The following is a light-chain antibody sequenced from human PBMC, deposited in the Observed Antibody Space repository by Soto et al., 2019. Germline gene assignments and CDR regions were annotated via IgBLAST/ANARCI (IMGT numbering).Light chain of an antibody. CDR2: GAS. J-gene: IGKJ2*01. CDR1: QRVSSSY. V-gene: IGKV3-20*01. Sequence: EIVLTQSPGTLSLSPGERATLSCRASQRVSSSYLAWYQQKPGQAPRPLIYGASSRATGLPDRFSGSGSGTDFTLAISRLEPEDYAVYYCQQYGSSPPSTFGQGTKLEIK. CDR3: QQYGSSPPST.